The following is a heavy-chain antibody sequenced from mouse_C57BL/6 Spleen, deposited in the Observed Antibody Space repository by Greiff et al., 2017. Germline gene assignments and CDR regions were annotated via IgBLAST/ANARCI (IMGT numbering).Heavy chain of an antibody. J-gene: IGHJ2*01. CDR1: GFTFSSYG. Sequence: EVKLVESGGDLVKPGGSLKLSCAASGFTFSSYGMSWVRQTPDKRLEWVATISSGGSYTYYPDSVKGRYTISRDNAKNTQYLQMSSMKSEDTAMDYCARHGRGALDYWGQGTTLTVAS. CDR3: ARHGRGALDY. V-gene: IGHV5-6*01. CDR2: ISSGGSYT.